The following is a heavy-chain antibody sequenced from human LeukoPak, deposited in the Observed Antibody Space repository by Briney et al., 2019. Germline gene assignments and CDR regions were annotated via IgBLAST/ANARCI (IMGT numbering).Heavy chain of an antibody. Sequence: ASVKGSCKASGYTFTSYGISWVRQAPGQGLEWMGWISAYNGNTNYAQKLQGRGTMTTDTSTSTAPMELRSLRSDDTGVDYSAREGPSRHSYGLPALRSSFYMDVWGKGTTVTVSS. CDR2: ISAYNGNT. V-gene: IGHV1-18*01. CDR1: GYTFTSYG. J-gene: IGHJ6*03. D-gene: IGHD5-18*01. CDR3: AREGPSRHSYGLPALRSSFYMDV.